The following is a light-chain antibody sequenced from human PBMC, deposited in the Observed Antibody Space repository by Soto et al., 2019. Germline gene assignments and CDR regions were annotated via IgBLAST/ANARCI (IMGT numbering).Light chain of an antibody. V-gene: IGKV3-11*01. Sequence: EIVLTQSPATLPLSPGERAXXXXXASESVSSCLSWYQQKPGQAPRLLIYDGSNRATGIPARFSGSGSGTDFTLTISSLEPEDFAVYYCQQCSNWPLTFGQGTRLEIK. CDR2: DGS. J-gene: IGKJ5*01. CDR3: QQCSNWPLT. CDR1: ESVSSC.